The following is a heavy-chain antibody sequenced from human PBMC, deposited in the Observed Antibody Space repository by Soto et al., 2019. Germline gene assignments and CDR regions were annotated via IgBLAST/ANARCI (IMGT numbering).Heavy chain of an antibody. J-gene: IGHJ6*03. CDR3: AKDEYWESHFYYFTDL. D-gene: IGHD2-8*02. V-gene: IGHV3-30*18. CDR1: GFTFSSYA. Sequence: QVQLVESGGGVVQPGRSLRLSCEASGFTFSSYAMHWVRQAPGKGLEWVAVISHDGNVNYYSESVKGRFTMSRDNSKDTLYLQMDSLTTEDTAVYFCAKDEYWESHFYYFTDLCGKGTPVTVS. CDR2: ISHDGNVN.